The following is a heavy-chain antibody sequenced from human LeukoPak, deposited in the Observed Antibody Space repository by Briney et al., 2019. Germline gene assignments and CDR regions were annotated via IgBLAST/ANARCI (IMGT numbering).Heavy chain of an antibody. CDR3: ARVRRRGYSYGHNWFDP. Sequence: ASVKVSCKASGYTFTSYDINWVRQATGQGLEWMGWMNPNSGNTGYAQKCQGRVTITRNTSISTAYMELSSLRSEDTAVYYCARVRRRGYSYGHNWFDPWGQGTLVTVSS. CDR1: GYTFTSYD. D-gene: IGHD5-18*01. CDR2: MNPNSGNT. J-gene: IGHJ5*02. V-gene: IGHV1-8*03.